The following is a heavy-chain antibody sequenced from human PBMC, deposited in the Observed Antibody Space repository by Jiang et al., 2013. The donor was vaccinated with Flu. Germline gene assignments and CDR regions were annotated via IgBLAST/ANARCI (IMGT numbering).Heavy chain of an antibody. J-gene: IGHJ4*02. Sequence: GGSLRLSCLGSGFTFSNYWMNWVRQAPGKGLEWVANIKQDGSEIYYVDSVKGRFTISRDNAKSSVYLQMNSLRAEDTAVYYCASAMGRSGWGQGTLVTVSS. V-gene: IGHV3-7*01. CDR2: IKQDGSEI. CDR1: GFTFSNYW. CDR3: ASAMGRSG. D-gene: IGHD3-10*01.